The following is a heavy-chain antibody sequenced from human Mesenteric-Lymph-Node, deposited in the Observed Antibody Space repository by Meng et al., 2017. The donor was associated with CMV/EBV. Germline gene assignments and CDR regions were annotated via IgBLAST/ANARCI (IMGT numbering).Heavy chain of an antibody. CDR2: IFYTGST. Sequence: SGGSVSNGDRSWSWVRQPPGRGLELLGYIFYTGSTYYNPSLKGRVTMSMDRSKNQFSLKLTSVTAADTAVYYCANDYGSGSYRFDYWGQGTLVTVSS. CDR1: GGSVSNGDRS. D-gene: IGHD3-10*01. CDR3: ANDYGSGSYRFDY. V-gene: IGHV4-30-2*01. J-gene: IGHJ4*02.